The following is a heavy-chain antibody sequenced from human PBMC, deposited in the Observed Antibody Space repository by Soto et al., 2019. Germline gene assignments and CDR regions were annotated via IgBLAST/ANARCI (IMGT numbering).Heavy chain of an antibody. V-gene: IGHV3-21*01. J-gene: IGHJ5*02. D-gene: IGHD1-1*01. CDR3: ARAQQLEVVGGNWFDP. CDR1: GFTFSSYS. Sequence: GGSLRLSCAASGFTFSSYSMNWVRQAPGKGLEWVSSISSSSSYIYYADSVKGRFTISRDNAKNSLYLQMNSLRAEDTAVYYCARAQQLEVVGGNWFDPWGQGTLVTVSS. CDR2: ISSSSSYI.